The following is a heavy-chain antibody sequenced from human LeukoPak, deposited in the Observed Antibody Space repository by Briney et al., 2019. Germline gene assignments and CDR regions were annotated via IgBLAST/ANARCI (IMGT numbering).Heavy chain of an antibody. J-gene: IGHJ3*02. Sequence: PSETLSLTCTVSGGSISSSSYYWGWIRQPPGKGLEWIGSIYYSGSTYYNPSLKSRVTISVDTSKNQSSLKLSSVTAADTAVYYCARHDLNYYDSSGYPFDIWGQGTMVTVSS. CDR1: GGSISSSSYY. CDR2: IYYSGST. V-gene: IGHV4-39*01. CDR3: ARHDLNYYDSSGYPFDI. D-gene: IGHD3-22*01.